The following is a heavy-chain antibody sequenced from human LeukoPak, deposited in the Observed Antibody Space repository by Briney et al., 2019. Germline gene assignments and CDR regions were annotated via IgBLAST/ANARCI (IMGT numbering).Heavy chain of an antibody. V-gene: IGHV1-18*01. CDR2: ISAYNGNT. J-gene: IGHJ5*02. CDR1: GYTFTSYG. CDR3: ARVVRSNYYDSSGYYHNWFDP. D-gene: IGHD3-22*01. Sequence: ASVKVSCKASGYTFTSYGISWVRQAPGQGLEWMGWISAYNGNTNYAQKLQGRVTMTTDTSTRTAYMELRSLRSDDTAVYYCARVVRSNYYDSSGYYHNWFDPWGQGTLVTVSS.